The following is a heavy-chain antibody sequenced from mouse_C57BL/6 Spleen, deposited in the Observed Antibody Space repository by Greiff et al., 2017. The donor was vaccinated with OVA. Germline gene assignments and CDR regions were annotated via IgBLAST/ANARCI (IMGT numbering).Heavy chain of an antibody. D-gene: IGHD4-1*01. CDR3: ALGREDYYAMDY. J-gene: IGHJ4*01. Sequence: DVKLQESGPGLVKPSQSLSLTCSVTGYSITSGYYWNWIRQFPGNKLEWMGYISYDGSNNYNPSLKNRISITRDTSKNQFFLKLNSVTTEDTATYYCALGREDYYAMDYWGQGTSVTVSS. CDR2: ISYDGSN. CDR1: GYSITSGYY. V-gene: IGHV3-6*01.